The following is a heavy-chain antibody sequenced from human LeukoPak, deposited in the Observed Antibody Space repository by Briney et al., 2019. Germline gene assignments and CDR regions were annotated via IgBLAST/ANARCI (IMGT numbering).Heavy chain of an antibody. D-gene: IGHD6-6*01. CDR2: INPSGGST. CDR3: ARACPASRIAAPLPDY. V-gene: IGHV1-46*01. Sequence: ASVKVSCKASGYTFTSYYMHWVRQAPGQGLEWMGIINPSGGSTSYAQKFQGRVTMTRDMSTSTVYMELSSLRSEDTAVYYCARACPASRIAAPLPDYWGQGTLVTVSS. J-gene: IGHJ4*02. CDR1: GYTFTSYY.